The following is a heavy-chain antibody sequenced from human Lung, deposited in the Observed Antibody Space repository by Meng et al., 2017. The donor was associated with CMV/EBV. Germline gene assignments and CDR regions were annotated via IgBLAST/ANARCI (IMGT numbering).Heavy chain of an antibody. CDR1: AGSISSYGSF. CDR2: IYYSGGT. CDR3: VRYYDRSGHHYFDY. D-gene: IGHD3-22*01. J-gene: IGHJ4*02. V-gene: IGHV4-39*02. Sequence: GSLRLXCSVSAGSISSYGSFWGWIRQPPGKGLEWIGMIYYSGGTHYNPSLKSRVIVSVDTSKKNFSLKLSSVTASDTAVYYCVRYYDRSGHHYFDYWGQGXLVTVSS.